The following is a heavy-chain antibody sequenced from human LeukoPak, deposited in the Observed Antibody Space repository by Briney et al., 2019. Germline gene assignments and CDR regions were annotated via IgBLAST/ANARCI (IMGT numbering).Heavy chain of an antibody. Sequence: GGSLRLCGATSGFRFSNYAMSWVRQAPGKGLKWVSSISGSGGSTYYADSVKRRFTISRDNSKNTVYLQIHSLRVEDTAVYYCATWGSIFAHWGQGTLVTVSS. D-gene: IGHD7-27*01. J-gene: IGHJ4*02. CDR3: ATWGSIFAH. CDR2: ISGSGGST. V-gene: IGHV3-23*01. CDR1: GFRFSNYA.